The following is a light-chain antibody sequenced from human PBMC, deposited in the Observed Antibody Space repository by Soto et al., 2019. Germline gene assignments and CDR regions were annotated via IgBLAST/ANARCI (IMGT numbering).Light chain of an antibody. V-gene: IGKV1-5*03. CDR2: KAS. J-gene: IGKJ2*01. CDR3: QQYNSYPHT. Sequence: DIQLTQSPSTLSPSVGDRVTITCRASQSISSWLAWYQQKPGKAPKLLIYKASSLQSGDPSRFSGSGSGTEFTLTISSLQPDDFATYYCQQYNSYPHTFGQGTKLEIK. CDR1: QSISSW.